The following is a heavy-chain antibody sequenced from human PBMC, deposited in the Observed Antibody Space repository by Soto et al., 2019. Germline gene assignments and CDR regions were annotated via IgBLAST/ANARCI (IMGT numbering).Heavy chain of an antibody. D-gene: IGHD6-13*01. CDR1: GFTFSSSD. V-gene: IGHV3-13*01. Sequence: EEQLVESGGGLVQSGGSLRLSCAASGFTFSSSDMHWVRQVTGKGLEWVSAIGTGGDTYYADSMKGRFIISREKAKNSLYLQMNSLRDEEAAGYFCVREGRSSTCYDGYFDLLGQGTLVTVSS. CDR3: VREGRSSTCYDGYFDL. J-gene: IGHJ2*01. CDR2: IGTGGDT.